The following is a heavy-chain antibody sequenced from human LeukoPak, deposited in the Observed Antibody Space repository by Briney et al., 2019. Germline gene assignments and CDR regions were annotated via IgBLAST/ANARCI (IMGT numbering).Heavy chain of an antibody. V-gene: IGHV4-39*01. J-gene: IGHJ4*02. D-gene: IGHD1-26*01. CDR2: IYYSGST. CDR3: ARRKASYDRYYFDY. CDR1: GGSISSSSYY. Sequence: SETLSLTCTVSGGSISSSSYYWGWLRQPPGKGLEWIGSIYYSGSTYYNPSLKSRVTTSVDTSKNQFSLKLSSVTAADTAVYYCARRKASYDRYYFDYWGQGTLVTASS.